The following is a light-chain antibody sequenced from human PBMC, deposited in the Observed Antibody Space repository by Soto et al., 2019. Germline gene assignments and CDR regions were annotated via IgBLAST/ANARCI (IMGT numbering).Light chain of an antibody. V-gene: IGLV2-14*01. Sequence: QSVLTQPASVSGSPGQSITISCTGTSSDVGGYNYVSWYQQHPGKAPRLMDYDVSNRPSGVSNRFSGSKSGNTASLTISGLQAEDEADYYCSSYTSSSPLVFGGGTKLTVL. CDR2: DVS. CDR1: SSDVGGYNY. J-gene: IGLJ3*02. CDR3: SSYTSSSPLV.